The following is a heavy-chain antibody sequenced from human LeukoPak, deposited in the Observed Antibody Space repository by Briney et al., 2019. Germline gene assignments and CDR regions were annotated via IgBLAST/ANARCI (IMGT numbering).Heavy chain of an antibody. D-gene: IGHD3-9*01. J-gene: IGHJ4*02. Sequence: SETLSLTCTVSGYSISSGYYWGWIRQPPGKGLEWIGSIYHSGSTYYNPSLKSRVTISVDTSKNQFSLKLSSVTAADTAVYYCARQDYDILTGYLDYFDYWGQGTLVTVSS. V-gene: IGHV4-38-2*02. CDR1: GYSISSGYY. CDR2: IYHSGST. CDR3: ARQDYDILTGYLDYFDY.